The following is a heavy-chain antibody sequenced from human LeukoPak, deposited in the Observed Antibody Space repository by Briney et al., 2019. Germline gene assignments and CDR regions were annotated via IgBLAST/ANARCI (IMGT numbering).Heavy chain of an antibody. CDR2: INPNDGDT. V-gene: IGHV1-2*02. D-gene: IGHD2-2*01. J-gene: IGHJ4*02. CDR1: GYTFTDYY. CDR3: ARANFLYCSSTTCLFDY. Sequence: ASVKVSCKASGYTFTDYYMHWVRQAPGQGFEWMGWINPNDGDTNYAQKFQGRVSMTRDTSISTAHMEVSRLRSDDTAVYYCARANFLYCSSTTCLFDYWGQGTLVTVS.